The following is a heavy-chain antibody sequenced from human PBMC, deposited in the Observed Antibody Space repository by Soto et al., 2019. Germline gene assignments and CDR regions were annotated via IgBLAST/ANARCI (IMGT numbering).Heavy chain of an antibody. CDR3: ARDNGDFSYFDY. CDR2: IYHSGST. D-gene: IGHD4-17*01. J-gene: IGHJ4*02. CDR1: GGSISSGGYS. Sequence: PSETLSLTCAVSGGSISSGGYSWSWIRQPPGKGLEWIGYIYHSGSTYYNPSLKSRVTVSVDRSKNQFSLKLSSVTAADTAVYYCARDNGDFSYFDYWGQGTPVTVSS. V-gene: IGHV4-30-2*01.